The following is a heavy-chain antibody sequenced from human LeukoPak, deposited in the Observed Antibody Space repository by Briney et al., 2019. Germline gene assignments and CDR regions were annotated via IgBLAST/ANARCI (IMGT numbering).Heavy chain of an antibody. V-gene: IGHV4-34*01. CDR1: GGSFSGYY. J-gene: IGHJ4*02. CDR3: ARAHDSSNFDY. Sequence: SETLSLTCAVYGGSFSGYYWSWLRQPPGKGLEWIGEIDHSGSTNYNPSLKSRVTISVDTSKSQFSLKLSSVTAADTAVYYCARAHDSSNFDYWGQGTLVTVSS. CDR2: IDHSGST. D-gene: IGHD3-22*01.